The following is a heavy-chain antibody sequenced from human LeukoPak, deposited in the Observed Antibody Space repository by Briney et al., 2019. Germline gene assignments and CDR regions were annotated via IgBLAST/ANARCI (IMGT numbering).Heavy chain of an antibody. V-gene: IGHV4-38-2*02. CDR3: ARDPGGSSGWYFDY. J-gene: IGHJ4*02. Sequence: SETLTLTCAVSGYSISSGYHWGWLRQSPGKGLEWIGSINHSESTYYNPSLKGRVTISLDTSNIQLSLKLSSVTAADTAVYYCARDPGGSSGWYFDYWGQGTLVTVSS. CDR2: INHSEST. D-gene: IGHD6-19*01. CDR1: GYSISSGYH.